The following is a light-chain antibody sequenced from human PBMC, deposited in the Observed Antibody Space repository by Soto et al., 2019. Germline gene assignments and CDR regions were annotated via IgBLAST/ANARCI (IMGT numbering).Light chain of an antibody. CDR3: QQRRDWPLT. Sequence: EIVLTQSPATLSLSPGERATLSCRASQSVGYYLAWYQQKPGQAPRLLIYDASNRATAIPARFSGTGSGTDFALTISSLEPEDFAVYYCQQRRDWPLTFGGGTKVEIK. CDR2: DAS. J-gene: IGKJ4*01. CDR1: QSVGYY. V-gene: IGKV3-11*01.